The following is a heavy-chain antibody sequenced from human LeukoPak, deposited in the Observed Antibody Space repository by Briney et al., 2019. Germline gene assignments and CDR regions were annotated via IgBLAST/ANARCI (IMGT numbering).Heavy chain of an antibody. CDR2: IYYSGST. CDR3: ASEEGYCSSTSCYHRGRFLRY. Sequence: GSLRLSCAASGFTFSDYYMSWIRQAPGKGLEWIGYIYYSGSTNYNPSLKSRVTISVDTSKNQFSLKLSSVTAADTAVYYCASEEGYCSSTSCYHRGRFLRYWGQGTLVTVSS. J-gene: IGHJ4*02. D-gene: IGHD2-2*01. CDR1: GFTFSDYY. V-gene: IGHV4-59*08.